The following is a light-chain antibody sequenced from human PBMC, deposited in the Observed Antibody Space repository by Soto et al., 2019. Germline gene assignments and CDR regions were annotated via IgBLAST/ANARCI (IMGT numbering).Light chain of an antibody. V-gene: IGKV1-5*03. J-gene: IGKJ1*01. CDR1: QGLXNW. CDR2: KAS. CDR3: QHYNRDSEA. Sequence: IPLTQCSSTLSASVGDGATIHCRASQGLXNWSAWYQQKPGKAPKLLXAKASTLKRGVPSRLSGSGSGTEFTLPISSLQPEDVANYYCQHYNRDSEAFGQGTKVDIK.